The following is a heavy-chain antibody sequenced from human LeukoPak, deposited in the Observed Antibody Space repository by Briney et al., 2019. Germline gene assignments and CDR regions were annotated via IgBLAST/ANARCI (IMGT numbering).Heavy chain of an antibody. J-gene: IGHJ4*02. D-gene: IGHD5-18*01. V-gene: IGHV4-39*07. CDR1: GGSMKNKNYF. Sequence: PSETLSLTCTVSGGSMKNKNYFWGWIRQAPGQGLEWIGSIHDSGSTYYNPSLKSRVTISVDTSKNQFSLKLSSVTAADTAVYYCARAWIQLGYYFDYWGQGTLVTVSS. CDR3: ARAWIQLGYYFDY. CDR2: IHDSGST.